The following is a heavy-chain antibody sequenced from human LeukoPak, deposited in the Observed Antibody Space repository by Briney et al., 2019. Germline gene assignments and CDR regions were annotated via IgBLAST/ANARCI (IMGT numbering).Heavy chain of an antibody. CDR1: GGTFSSYA. V-gene: IGHV1-69*13. CDR2: IIPIFGTA. Sequence: SVTVSCKASGGTFSSYAISWVRQAPGQGLEWMGGIIPIFGTANYAQKFQGRVTITADESTSTAYMELSSLRSEDTAVYYCARGPVGYCTNGVCPDWGQGTLVTVSS. CDR3: ARGPVGYCTNGVCPD. J-gene: IGHJ4*02. D-gene: IGHD2-8*01.